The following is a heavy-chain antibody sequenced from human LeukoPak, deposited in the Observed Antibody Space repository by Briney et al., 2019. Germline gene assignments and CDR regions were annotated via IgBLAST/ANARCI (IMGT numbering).Heavy chain of an antibody. CDR1: GFTFSDSA. V-gene: IGHV3-23*01. J-gene: IGHJ3*01. D-gene: IGHD5-24*01. Sequence: QPGGSLRLSCAASGFTFSDSAMTWVRQAPGKGLDWGSLISFSGANSYYADSVKGRFTISRDNSKDTLFLQMNSLRAEDTAIYYCARDIQLSTWGLGTMVTVSS. CDR3: ARDIQLST. CDR2: ISFSGANS.